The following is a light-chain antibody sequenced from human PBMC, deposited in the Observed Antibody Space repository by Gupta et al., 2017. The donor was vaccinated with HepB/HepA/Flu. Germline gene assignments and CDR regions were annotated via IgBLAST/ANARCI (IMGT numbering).Light chain of an antibody. V-gene: IGKV2-28*01. CDR3: MEALEAPYT. CDR2: LGS. J-gene: IGKJ2*01. Sequence: DIVMTQSPLSLPVTPGEPASISCRSSQSLLHSSGNHYLDWYLQKPGQSPQLLIYLGSTRASGVPDRFSGSGSGTDFTLKISRVKTDDVGVYDCMEALEAPYTFGQGTKLEIK. CDR1: QSLLHSSGNHY.